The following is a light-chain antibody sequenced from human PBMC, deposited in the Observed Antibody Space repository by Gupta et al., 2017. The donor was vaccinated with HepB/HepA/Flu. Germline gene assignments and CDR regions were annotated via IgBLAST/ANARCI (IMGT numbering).Light chain of an antibody. Sequence: SALTQPSSVSGSPGQSITISCTGIRIDIVSYNYVSWYQQHPGKAPKLIISDVSIRPSGVSDRFSGSKYGNTASLTISGLQAEDEADYYCSSHAPSDFFGTGTKVSVL. CDR3: SSHAPSDF. CDR1: RIDIVSYNY. V-gene: IGLV2-14*03. J-gene: IGLJ1*01. CDR2: DVS.